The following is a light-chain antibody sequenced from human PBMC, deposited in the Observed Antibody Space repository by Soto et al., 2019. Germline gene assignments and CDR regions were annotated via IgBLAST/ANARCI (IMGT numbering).Light chain of an antibody. V-gene: IGLV2-14*01. CDR1: SSDIGDYKY. J-gene: IGLJ2*01. CDR3: SSYTSTNFVI. CDR2: DVS. Sequence: QSALTQPASVSGSPGQSITISCTGSSSDIGDYKYVSRYKQHPGKAPKLMIYDVSNRPSGVSNRFSGSKSGNTASLTISGLHAEDEADYYCSSYTSTNFVIFGGGTKLTVL.